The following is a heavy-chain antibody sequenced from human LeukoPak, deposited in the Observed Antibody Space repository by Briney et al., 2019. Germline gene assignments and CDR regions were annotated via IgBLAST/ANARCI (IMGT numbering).Heavy chain of an antibody. CDR1: GDSVSSNCGT. V-gene: IGHV6-1*01. Sequence: SQTLSLTCTISGDSVSSNCGTWTRIRQSPSRGLEWLGKTYYRSKWYNDYAVSVKSRITINPNTSKSQFSLQLNSVTPEDTDVYYCASDGCYFDYWGQGTLVTVSS. CDR2: TYYRSKWYN. J-gene: IGHJ4*02. CDR3: ASDGCYFDY.